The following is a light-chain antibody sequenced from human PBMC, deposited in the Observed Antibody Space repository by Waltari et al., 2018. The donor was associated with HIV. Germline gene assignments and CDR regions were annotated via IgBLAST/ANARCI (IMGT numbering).Light chain of an antibody. Sequence: DIQMTQSPSPLSASVGDRVTITCRASQSTSSYLNWYQQKPGKAPKLLIYAASSLQSGVPSRFSGSGSGTDFTLTISSLQPEDFATYYCQQTYSTPPTFGQGTKVEIK. J-gene: IGKJ1*01. CDR2: AAS. V-gene: IGKV1-39*01. CDR1: QSTSSY. CDR3: QQTYSTPPT.